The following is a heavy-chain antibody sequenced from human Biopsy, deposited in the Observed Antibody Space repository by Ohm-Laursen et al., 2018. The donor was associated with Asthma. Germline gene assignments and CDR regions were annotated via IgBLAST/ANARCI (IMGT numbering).Heavy chain of an antibody. J-gene: IGHJ4*02. V-gene: IGHV3-23*01. D-gene: IGHD2-15*01. CDR1: GFTFSSYA. CDR3: AKAREDIVVVVAVSDS. Sequence: SLRLSCAAPGFTFSSYAMSWVRQPPGKGLEWVSAISGSGGSTYYADSVKGWFTISRDNSKNTLHLQMNSLRAEDTAVYYCAKAREDIVVVVAVSDSWGQGTLVTVSS. CDR2: ISGSGGST.